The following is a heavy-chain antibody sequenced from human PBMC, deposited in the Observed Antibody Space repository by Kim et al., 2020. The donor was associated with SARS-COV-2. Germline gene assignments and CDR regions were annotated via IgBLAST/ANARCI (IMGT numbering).Heavy chain of an antibody. D-gene: IGHD6-19*01. J-gene: IGHJ4*02. V-gene: IGHV3-9*01. CDR1: GFTFGDYA. CDR2: ITWNSGSV. Sequence: SLRLSCAASGFTFGDYAMYWVRQAPGKGLERVSGITWNSGSVAYADSVKGRFTISRDNAKNSLYLQMNSLRAEDTALYYCVKRPVGAGNAPFDYWGQGTLVTVSS. CDR3: VKRPVGAGNAPFDY.